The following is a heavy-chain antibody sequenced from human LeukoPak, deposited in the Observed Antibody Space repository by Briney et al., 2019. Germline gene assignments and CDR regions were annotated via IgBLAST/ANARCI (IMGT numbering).Heavy chain of an antibody. CDR1: GDSISSGTLY. D-gene: IGHD1-26*01. J-gene: IGHJ4*02. CDR3: AGRVGATIWTWMEF. Sequence: SETLSLTCTVSGDSISSGTLYWGWVRQPQGKGLEWIGSIHYSGNTYYNPSLKSPATLSVDTSKNQFSLILSSVAAADTAVYYCAGRVGATIWTWMEFWGQGILVTVSS. CDR2: IHYSGNT. V-gene: IGHV4-39*01.